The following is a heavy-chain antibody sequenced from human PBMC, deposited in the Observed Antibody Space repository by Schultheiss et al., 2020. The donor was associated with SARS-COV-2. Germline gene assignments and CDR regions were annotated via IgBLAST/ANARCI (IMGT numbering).Heavy chain of an antibody. V-gene: IGHV4-59*08. Sequence: SETLSLTCTVSGGSISSYYWSWIRQPPGKGLEWIGYIYYSGSTNYNPSLKSRVTISADTSKNQFSLKLSSVTATDTAVYYCVSTSDIVVAVATTWGQGTLVTVSS. CDR3: VSTSDIVVAVATT. D-gene: IGHD2-15*01. CDR2: IYYSGST. CDR1: GGSISSYY. J-gene: IGHJ1*01.